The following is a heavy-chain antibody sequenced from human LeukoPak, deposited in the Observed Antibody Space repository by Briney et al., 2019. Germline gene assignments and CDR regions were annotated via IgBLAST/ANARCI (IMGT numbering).Heavy chain of an antibody. J-gene: IGHJ4*02. CDR1: GFTFYDYA. Sequence: GGSLRLSCAASGFTFYDYAMHWVRQAPGKGLEWVSGISWNSGSIGYADSVKGRFTISRDNAKNSLYLQMNSLRAEDTALYYCAKATVCSSTSCYSDFDYWGQGTLVTVSS. V-gene: IGHV3-9*01. CDR3: AKATVCSSTSCYSDFDY. D-gene: IGHD2-2*01. CDR2: ISWNSGSI.